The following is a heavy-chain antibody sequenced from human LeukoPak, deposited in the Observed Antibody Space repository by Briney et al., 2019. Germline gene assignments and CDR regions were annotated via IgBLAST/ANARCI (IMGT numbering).Heavy chain of an antibody. CDR1: GGSISSYY. J-gene: IGHJ2*01. D-gene: IGHD3-22*01. CDR3: ARLYYYDSSGYYYAWYFDL. V-gene: IGHV4-59*01. CDR2: IYYSGST. Sequence: SETLCLTCTVSGGSISSYYWSWIRQPPGKGLEWIGYIYYSGSTNYNPSLKSRVTISVDTSKNQFSLKLSSVTAADTAVYYCARLYYYDSSGYYYAWYFDLWGRGNLLTVSS.